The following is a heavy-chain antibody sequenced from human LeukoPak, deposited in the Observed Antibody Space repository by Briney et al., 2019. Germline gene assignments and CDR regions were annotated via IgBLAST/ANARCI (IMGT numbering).Heavy chain of an antibody. Sequence: GGSLRLSCAASGFTFSSYSMTWVRQAPGKGLEWVSSISSSSSYIYYADSVKGRLTISRDNAKNSLYLQMNSLRAEDTAVYYCARGEQQLVQSPAVYWGQGTLVTVSS. D-gene: IGHD6-13*01. CDR3: ARGEQQLVQSPAVY. CDR2: ISSSSSYI. CDR1: GFTFSSYS. J-gene: IGHJ4*02. V-gene: IGHV3-21*01.